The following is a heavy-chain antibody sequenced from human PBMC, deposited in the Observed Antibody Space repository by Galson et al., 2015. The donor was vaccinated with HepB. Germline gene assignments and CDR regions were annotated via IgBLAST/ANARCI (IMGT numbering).Heavy chain of an antibody. CDR1: GFTFSSYS. CDR3: AREPHYDYVWGSYRLLAYYFDY. CDR2: ISSSSSYI. J-gene: IGHJ4*02. Sequence: SLRLSCAASGFTFSSYSMNWVRQAPGKGLEWVSSISSSSSYIYYADSVKGRFTISRDNAKNSLYLQMNSLRAEDTAVYYCAREPHYDYVWGSYRLLAYYFDYWGQGTLVTVSS. V-gene: IGHV3-21*01. D-gene: IGHD3-16*02.